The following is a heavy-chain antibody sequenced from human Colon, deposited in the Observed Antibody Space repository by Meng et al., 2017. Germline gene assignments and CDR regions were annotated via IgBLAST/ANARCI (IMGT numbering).Heavy chain of an antibody. V-gene: IGHV4-4*02. CDR3: ARGGLTLFHY. Sequence: QVQLQESGPGLVKPSGTPSLTCTGSGGSISSSNWWSWVRQSPGKGLVWVGEISGIGTPLYNPSLTSRVTISIDESKSQFSLNLRSVTAADTGVYYCARGGLTLFHYWGQGTLVTVSS. CDR1: GGSISSSNW. J-gene: IGHJ4*02. CDR2: ISGIGTP.